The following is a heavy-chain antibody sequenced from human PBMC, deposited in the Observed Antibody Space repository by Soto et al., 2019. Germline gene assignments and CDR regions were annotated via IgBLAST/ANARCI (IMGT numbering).Heavy chain of an antibody. CDR3: RRDQGGSYDSWFDP. Sequence: EVQVVESGGGLVKPGGSLRLSCNFSFSMYSMDWVRQAPGKGLEWVASISSGSAFIKYADSVKGRFTISRDNAKNSVSLQMDSLRVEDTGMYYGRRDQGGSYDSWFDPWGRGTLVTVS. J-gene: IGHJ5*02. V-gene: IGHV3-21*01. D-gene: IGHD1-26*01. CDR2: ISSGSAFI. CDR1: SFSMYS.